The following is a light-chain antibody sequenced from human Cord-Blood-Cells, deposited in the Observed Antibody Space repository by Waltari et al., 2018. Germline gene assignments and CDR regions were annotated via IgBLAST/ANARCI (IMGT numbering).Light chain of an antibody. CDR1: SSDVGSYNN. J-gene: IGLJ3*02. CDR3: CSYAGSSTCV. CDR2: EGS. V-gene: IGLV2-23*01. Sequence: QSALLQPASASGSPGQPIHISCTATSSDVGSYNNVFWYQQHQGTAPTIMIYEGSKRPAGVSDRFSGSNAGNTASLTISGLQAEDEADYYCCSYAGSSTCVFGGGTKLTVL.